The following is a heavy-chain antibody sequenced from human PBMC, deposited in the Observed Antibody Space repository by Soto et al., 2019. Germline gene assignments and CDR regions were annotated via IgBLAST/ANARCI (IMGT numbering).Heavy chain of an antibody. J-gene: IGHJ3*02. CDR2: IYFTGSTHSGST. Sequence: PSETLSLTCSVSDDSIRTHYWTWIRQAPGKGLEWIGYIYFTGSTHSGSTSYNPSLKSRVSMSLDTSKNQFSLKLSSVTAADTAVYYCAKYVDTTSETDAFDIWGQGTMVTVSS. CDR3: AKYVDTTSETDAFDI. V-gene: IGHV4-59*11. CDR1: DDSIRTHY. D-gene: IGHD5-18*01.